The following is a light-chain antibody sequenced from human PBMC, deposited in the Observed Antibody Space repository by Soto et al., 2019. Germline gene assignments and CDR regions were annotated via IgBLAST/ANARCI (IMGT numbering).Light chain of an antibody. CDR1: SNDIACFNR. Sequence: QSVLTQPPSVSGSLGQSGTISCTGPSNDIACFNRVSWYQQSPGTAPKLQIHEVSNRPSGVPDRFSGSKSGNTASLTISGLQPEDEADYYCTLYTRTGTYVFGTGTKLTVL. J-gene: IGLJ1*01. V-gene: IGLV2-18*01. CDR2: EVS. CDR3: TLYTRTGTYV.